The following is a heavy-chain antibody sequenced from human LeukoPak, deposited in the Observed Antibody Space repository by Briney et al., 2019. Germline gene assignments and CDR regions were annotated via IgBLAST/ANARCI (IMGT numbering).Heavy chain of an antibody. CDR3: ARAPRRSMITFEGWFDP. CDR1: GGSFSGYY. Sequence: PSETLSLTCAVYGGSFSGYYWSWIRQPPGKGLEWIGGINHSGSTNYNPSLKSRVTISVDTSKNQFSLKLSSVTAADTAVYYCARAPRRSMITFEGWFDPWGQGTLVTVSS. D-gene: IGHD3-16*01. CDR2: INHSGST. J-gene: IGHJ5*02. V-gene: IGHV4-34*01.